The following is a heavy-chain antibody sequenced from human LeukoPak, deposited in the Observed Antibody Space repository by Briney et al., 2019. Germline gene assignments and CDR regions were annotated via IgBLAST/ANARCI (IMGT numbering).Heavy chain of an antibody. J-gene: IGHJ4*02. Sequence: SVKVSCKASGGTFSSYAISWVRQAPGQGLEWMGGIIPIFGTANYAQKFQGRVTITADESTSTAYMELSSLRSEDTAVYYCARAGGEARLLNYGGQEALATVSS. CDR2: IIPIFGTA. D-gene: IGHD6-6*01. CDR3: ARAGGEARLLNY. CDR1: GGTFSSYA. V-gene: IGHV1-69*13.